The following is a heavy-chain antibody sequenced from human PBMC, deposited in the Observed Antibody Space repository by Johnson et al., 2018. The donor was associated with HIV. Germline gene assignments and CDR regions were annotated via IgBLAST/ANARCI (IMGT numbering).Heavy chain of an antibody. D-gene: IGHD2-21*02. J-gene: IGHJ3*02. CDR3: ARGGSAARGNWNCGGDCSTFLLLDAFDI. Sequence: VQLVESGGGVVQPGGSLRLSCAASGFTVSSNYMSWVRQAPGKGLEWVSVIYSGGSTYYADSVKGRFTISRDNSKNTLYLQMNSLRAEDTAVYYCARGGSAARGNWNCGGDCSTFLLLDAFDIWGQGTMVTVSS. V-gene: IGHV3-53*01. CDR2: IYSGGST. CDR1: GFTVSSNY.